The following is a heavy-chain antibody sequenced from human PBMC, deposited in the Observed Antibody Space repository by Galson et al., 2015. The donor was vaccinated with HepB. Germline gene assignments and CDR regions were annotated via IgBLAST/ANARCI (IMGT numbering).Heavy chain of an antibody. D-gene: IGHD5-24*01. CDR1: GFTFSSYD. CDR3: AKNIAITDY. CDR2: ISYDGSNK. Sequence: SLRLSCAASGFTFSSYDMHWVRQAPGKGLEWVAVISYDGSNKYYADSVKGRFTISRDNSKNTLYLQMNSLRAEDTAVYYCAKNIAITDYWGQGTLVTVSS. V-gene: IGHV3-30*04. J-gene: IGHJ4*02.